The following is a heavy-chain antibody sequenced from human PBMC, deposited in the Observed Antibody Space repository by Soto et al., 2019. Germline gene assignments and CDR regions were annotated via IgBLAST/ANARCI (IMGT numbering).Heavy chain of an antibody. CDR2: IYYSGST. CDR3: ARGDVVPAWFDP. CDR1: GGSISSYY. D-gene: IGHD2-2*01. Sequence: SETLSLTCTVSGGSISSYYWSWIRQPPGKGLEWIGYIYYSGSTNYNPSLKSRVTISVDTSKNQFSLKLSSVTAADTAVYYCARGDVVPAWFDPWGQGTLVTVSS. V-gene: IGHV4-59*01. J-gene: IGHJ5*02.